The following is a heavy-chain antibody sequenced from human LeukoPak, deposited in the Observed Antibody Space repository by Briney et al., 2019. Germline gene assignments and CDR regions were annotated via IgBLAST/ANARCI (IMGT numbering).Heavy chain of an antibody. CDR2: INPSGGST. Sequence: ASVKVSCKASGYTFTSYGISWVRQAPGQGLEWMGIINPSGGSTSYAQKFQGRVTMTRDTSTSTVYMELSSLRSEDTAVYYCAIFTTYYYDRLTDYWGQGTLVTVSS. V-gene: IGHV1-46*01. D-gene: IGHD3-22*01. J-gene: IGHJ4*02. CDR1: GYTFTSYG. CDR3: AIFTTYYYDRLTDY.